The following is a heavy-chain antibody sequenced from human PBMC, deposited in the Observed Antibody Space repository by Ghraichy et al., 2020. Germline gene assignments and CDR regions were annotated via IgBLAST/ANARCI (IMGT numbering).Heavy chain of an antibody. D-gene: IGHD2-21*02. CDR1: GAPFCTPV. Sequence: ASVKVSCKVGGAPFCTPVTAHYLLSPLQRLKWKGWINPNSAGTNYAQKFQGRVTMTRDTSISTAYMELSRLRSDDTAVYYCARGFIVVVTQYYFDYWGQG. V-gene: IGHV1-2*02. CDR2: INPNSAGT. CDR3: ARGFIVVVTQYYFDY. J-gene: IGHJ4*02.